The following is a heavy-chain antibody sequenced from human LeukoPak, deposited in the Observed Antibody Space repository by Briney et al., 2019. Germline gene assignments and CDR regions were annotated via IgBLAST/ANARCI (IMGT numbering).Heavy chain of an antibody. Sequence: GRSLRLSCGASGFTFSDYSMNWVRQAPGKGLAWVASITSAGGYRYYADSVKGRFTISRDNAQNSLFLQMDSLRPEDTAVYFCATSGGFVLPNAITGNWYMDVWGRGTTVTV. V-gene: IGHV3-21*06. D-gene: IGHD2-2*01. CDR2: ITSAGGYR. CDR1: GFTFSDYS. J-gene: IGHJ6*03. CDR3: ATSGGFVLPNAITGNWYMDV.